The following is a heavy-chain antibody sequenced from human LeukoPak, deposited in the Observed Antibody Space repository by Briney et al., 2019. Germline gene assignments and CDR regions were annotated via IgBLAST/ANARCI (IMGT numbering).Heavy chain of an antibody. J-gene: IGHJ6*02. CDR3: ATAPILRGEGGEHYKYGMDV. Sequence: ASGTLSLTCAVSVGSINSGNWWSWVRQSPGKGLEWIGEIYHNGTPNYNPSLKSRVTISADTFKNHFSLKMTSVTAAHTAVYYCATAPILRGEGGEHYKYGMDVWGQGTTVIVSS. CDR2: IYHNGTP. CDR1: VGSINSGNW. V-gene: IGHV4-4*02. D-gene: IGHD2-2*02.